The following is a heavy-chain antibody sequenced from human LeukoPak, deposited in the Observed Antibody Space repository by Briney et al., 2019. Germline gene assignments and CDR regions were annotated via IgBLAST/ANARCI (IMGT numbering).Heavy chain of an antibody. J-gene: IGHJ4*02. CDR1: GYTFTSYG. V-gene: IGHV1-2*02. D-gene: IGHD6-19*01. CDR2: INPNSGGT. Sequence: ASVKVSCKASGYTFTSYGISWVRQAPGQGLEWMGWINPNSGGTNYAQKFQGRVTMTRDTSISTAYMELSRLRSDDTAVYYCARGDHSSGWYYFDYWGQGTLVTVSS. CDR3: ARGDHSSGWYYFDY.